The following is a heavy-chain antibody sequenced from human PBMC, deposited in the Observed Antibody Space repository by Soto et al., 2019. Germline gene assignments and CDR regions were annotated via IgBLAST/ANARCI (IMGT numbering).Heavy chain of an antibody. CDR3: ATGYYYDSSGYATDDAFDI. CDR1: GGSISSGGYY. Sequence: SETLSLTCTVSGGSISSGGYYWSWIRQHPGKGLEWIGYIYYSGSTYYNPSLKSRVTISVDTSKNQFSLKLSSVTAADTAVYYCATGYYYDSSGYATDDAFDIWGQGTMVTVSS. CDR2: IYYSGST. D-gene: IGHD3-22*01. J-gene: IGHJ3*02. V-gene: IGHV4-31*03.